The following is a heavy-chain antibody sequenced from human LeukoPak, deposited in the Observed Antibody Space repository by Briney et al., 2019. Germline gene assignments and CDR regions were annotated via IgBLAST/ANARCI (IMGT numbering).Heavy chain of an antibody. D-gene: IGHD6-13*01. CDR1: NDSVSSAYY. CDR3: ARRVASAVTGFDY. CDR2: IYPGGTT. J-gene: IGHJ4*02. Sequence: SETLSLTCAVSNDSVSSAYYWGWIRQPPGEGLEWIGTIYPGGTTYYNPSLGSRLTISIDASKNHFSLRLSSVTTADTAVYYCARRVASAVTGFDYWGQGALVAVSS. V-gene: IGHV4-38-2*01.